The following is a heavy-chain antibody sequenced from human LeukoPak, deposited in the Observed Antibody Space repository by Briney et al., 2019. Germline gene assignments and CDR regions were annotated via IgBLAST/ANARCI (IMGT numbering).Heavy chain of an antibody. CDR2: ISGSGGST. CDR1: GFTFSSYA. D-gene: IGHD3-16*01. Sequence: GGSLRLSCAASGFTFSSYAMSWVRQAPGKGLEWVSAISGSGGSTYYADSVKGRFTISRDNSKNSLYLQMNGLGAEDTAVYYCARELNGYGYYFFDYWGPGTLVTVSS. J-gene: IGHJ4*02. V-gene: IGHV3-23*01. CDR3: ARELNGYGYYFFDY.